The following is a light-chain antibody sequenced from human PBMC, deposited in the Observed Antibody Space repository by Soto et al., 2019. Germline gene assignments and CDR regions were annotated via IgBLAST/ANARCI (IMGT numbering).Light chain of an antibody. CDR1: QSISNW. V-gene: IGKV1-5*01. Sequence: DIQMTQSPSTLSASVGDRVTITCRASQSISNWLAWYQQRPGKAPKILIYDASSLKSGVPSRFSGSGSGTEFTLTISSLQPDDLATYYCQQYDSYSPTFGQGTKVEI. CDR3: QQYDSYSPT. J-gene: IGKJ1*01. CDR2: DAS.